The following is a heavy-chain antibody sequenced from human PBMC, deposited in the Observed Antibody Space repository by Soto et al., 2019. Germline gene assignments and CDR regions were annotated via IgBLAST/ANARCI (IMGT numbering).Heavy chain of an antibody. V-gene: IGHV4-34*01. CDR3: ARVIQVRGVPFYYYYGMDV. J-gene: IGHJ6*02. Sequence: SETLSLTCAVYGGSFSGYYWSWIRQPPGKGLEWIGEINHSGSTNYNPSLKSRVTISVDTSKNQFSLKLSSVTAADTAVYYCARVIQVRGVPFYYYYGMDVWGQGTTVTVSS. CDR1: GGSFSGYY. CDR2: INHSGST. D-gene: IGHD3-10*01.